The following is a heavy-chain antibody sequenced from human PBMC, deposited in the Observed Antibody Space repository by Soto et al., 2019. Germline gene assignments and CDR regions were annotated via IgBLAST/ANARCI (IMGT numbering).Heavy chain of an antibody. D-gene: IGHD2-15*01. CDR3: ARDFSAGICYPGMDV. V-gene: IGHV3-21*01. CDR2: ISSIGYI. J-gene: IGHJ6*02. Sequence: GGLLRLSCAASDFDFNRSTINWVRSPPGKRLVSLSSISSIGYIFSTYYVRRRFTISRDNAKNSVYMQMNSLRVEDTDVYFCARDFSAGICYPGMDVWGQGSTINV. CDR1: DFDFNRST.